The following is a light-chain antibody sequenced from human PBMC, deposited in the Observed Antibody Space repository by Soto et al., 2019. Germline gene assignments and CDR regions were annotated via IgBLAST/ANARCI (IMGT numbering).Light chain of an antibody. Sequence: DIVMTQSPDSLAVSLGERATINCNSSQSVLYSSNNKNYLAWYQQKPGQPPKLLIYWASTRESGVPDRFSGSGSGTDFTLTISSLQAEDVAVYYCQQYYSTLWTFGQGTKVDIK. J-gene: IGKJ1*01. CDR2: WAS. CDR3: QQYYSTLWT. V-gene: IGKV4-1*01. CDR1: QSVLYSSNNKNY.